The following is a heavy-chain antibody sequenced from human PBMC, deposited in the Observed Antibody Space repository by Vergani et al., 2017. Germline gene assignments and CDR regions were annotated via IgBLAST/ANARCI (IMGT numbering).Heavy chain of an antibody. CDR3: ARPHYCSVGSCYSIYYYYYGMDV. V-gene: IGHV1-69*18. Sequence: QVQLVQSGAEVKKPGSSVKVSCKASGGTFSSYAISWVRQAPGQGLEWMGRIIPIFGTANYAQKFQGRVTITADESTSTAYMELSSLRSEDTAVYYCARPHYCSVGSCYSIYYYYYGMDVWGQGTTVTVSS. J-gene: IGHJ6*02. D-gene: IGHD2-15*01. CDR2: IIPIFGTA. CDR1: GGTFSSYA.